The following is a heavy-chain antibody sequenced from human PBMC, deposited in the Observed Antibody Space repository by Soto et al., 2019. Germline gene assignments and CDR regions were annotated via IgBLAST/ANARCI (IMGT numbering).Heavy chain of an antibody. J-gene: IGHJ5*02. V-gene: IGHV1-3*01. Sequence: AASLKVSCKASGYTFTSYAMHLVRQAPGQRLEWMGWINAGNGNTKYSQKFQGRVTITRDTSASTAYMELSSLRSEDTAVYYCAIPVDTALVSWFDPWGQGTLVTVSS. CDR1: GYTFTSYA. CDR2: INAGNGNT. CDR3: AIPVDTALVSWFDP. D-gene: IGHD5-18*01.